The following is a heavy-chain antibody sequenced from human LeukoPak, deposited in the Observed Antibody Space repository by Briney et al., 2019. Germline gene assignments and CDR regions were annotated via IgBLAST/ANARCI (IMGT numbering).Heavy chain of an antibody. J-gene: IGHJ3*02. Sequence: SETLSLTCAVYGGSFSGYYWSWIRQPPGKGLEWIGEINHSGSTNYNPSLKSRVTISVDTSKNQFSLKLSSVTAADTAVYYCAVLTSYYYDSSGCNAFDIWGQGTMVTVSS. CDR2: INHSGST. CDR1: GGSFSGYY. CDR3: AVLTSYYYDSSGCNAFDI. V-gene: IGHV4-34*01. D-gene: IGHD3-22*01.